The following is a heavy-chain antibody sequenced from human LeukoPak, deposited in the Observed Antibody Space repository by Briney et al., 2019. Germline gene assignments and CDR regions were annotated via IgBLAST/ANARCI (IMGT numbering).Heavy chain of an antibody. V-gene: IGHV1-46*01. CDR1: GYTFTSYY. CDR2: INPSGGST. CDR3: ASYDSSGYGVNIDAFDI. J-gene: IGHJ3*02. D-gene: IGHD3-22*01. Sequence: ASVKVSCKASGYTFTSYYMHWVRQAPGQGLEWMGIINPSGGSTSYAQKFQGRVTMTRDTSTSTVYMELSSLRSEDTAVYYCASYDSSGYGVNIDAFDIWGQGTMVTVSS.